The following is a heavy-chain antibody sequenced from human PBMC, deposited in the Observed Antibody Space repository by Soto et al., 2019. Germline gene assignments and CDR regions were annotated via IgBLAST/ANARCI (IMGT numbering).Heavy chain of an antibody. CDR1: GFSLTTSGVG. D-gene: IGHD3-3*01. Sequence: QITLNESGPTQVKPRQTLTLTCTFSGFSLTTSGVGVGWIRQSPGKAPEWLALIYWDADKRYSPSLKSRLTITQDTSKNPVLLTMADLDPADTATYYCAHRVLRTVFGLVTTTAIYFDFWGQGTPVAVSS. V-gene: IGHV2-5*02. J-gene: IGHJ4*02. CDR3: AHRVLRTVFGLVTTTAIYFDF. CDR2: IYWDADK.